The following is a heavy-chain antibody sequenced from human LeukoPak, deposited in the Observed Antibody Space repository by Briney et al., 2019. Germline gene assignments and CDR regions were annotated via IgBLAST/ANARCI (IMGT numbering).Heavy chain of an antibody. CDR2: ISGSGGST. J-gene: IGHJ4*02. CDR3: ARSSSTYYYDTSSHY. Sequence: GGSLRLSCAASGFAFNTYTMSWVRQAPGKGLEWVSTISGSGGSTYYADSVKGRFTISRDNAKNSLYLQMNSLRAEDTAAYYCARSSSTYYYDTSSHYWGQGTLVTVSS. D-gene: IGHD3-22*01. CDR1: GFAFNTYT. V-gene: IGHV3-23*01.